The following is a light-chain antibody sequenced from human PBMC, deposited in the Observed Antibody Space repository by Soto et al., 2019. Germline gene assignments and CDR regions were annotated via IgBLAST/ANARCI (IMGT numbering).Light chain of an antibody. J-gene: IGKJ4*01. CDR1: QSLLDSNGYNY. V-gene: IGKV2-28*01. CDR2: LGS. CDR3: MQGLQTPRN. Sequence: DIVMTQSPLSLSVTPGEPASISCRSSQSLLDSNGYNYLDWYLPKPGQSPQLLIYLGSNRASGVPDRFSGSGSGTEFTLKISRVAAEDVGIYYCMQGLQTPRNFGGGTKVEIK.